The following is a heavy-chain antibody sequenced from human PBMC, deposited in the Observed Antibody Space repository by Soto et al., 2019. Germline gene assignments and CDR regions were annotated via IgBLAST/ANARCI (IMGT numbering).Heavy chain of an antibody. D-gene: IGHD6-6*01. CDR3: AKDRLDY. CDR1: GFTFSSYG. J-gene: IGHJ4*02. CDR2: VSYDGSNK. Sequence: QVQLVESGGGVVQPGRSLRLSCAASGFTFSSYGMHWVRQAPGKGLEWVAVVSYDGSNKYYADSVKGRFTISRDNSKNTLYLQMTSLRAEDTAVYYCAKDRLDYWGQGTLVTVSS. V-gene: IGHV3-30*18.